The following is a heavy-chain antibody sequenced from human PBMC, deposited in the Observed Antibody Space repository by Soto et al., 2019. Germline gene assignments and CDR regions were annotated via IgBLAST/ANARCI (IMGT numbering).Heavy chain of an antibody. CDR1: GYTFANYA. CDR3: ATGARFDGYSSSYYWFDP. D-gene: IGHD1-26*01. Sequence: QVQLVQSGGEVKKPGASVKVSCKASGYTFANYAINWVRQAPGQGLEWMGLDSAYNGITTYAQKFQGRVTMTTDTSTSTAYMEVRSLTSDDTAVYHCATGARFDGYSSSYYWFDPWGQGTLVTVSP. V-gene: IGHV1-18*01. CDR2: DSAYNGIT. J-gene: IGHJ5*02.